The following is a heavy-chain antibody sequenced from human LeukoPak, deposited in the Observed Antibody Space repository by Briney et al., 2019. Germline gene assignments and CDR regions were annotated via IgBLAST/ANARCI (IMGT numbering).Heavy chain of an antibody. CDR2: IDPNSGGT. V-gene: IGHV1-2*02. D-gene: IGHD1-26*01. Sequence: ASVKVSCKASGYTFTDYYINWVRQAPGQGLEWMGWIDPNSGGTNYAQKFQGRVTMTRDTSISTAYMELSSLRSGDTAMYYYTRALGSDYWGQGALVTVSS. CDR1: GYTFTDYY. J-gene: IGHJ4*02. CDR3: TRALGSDY.